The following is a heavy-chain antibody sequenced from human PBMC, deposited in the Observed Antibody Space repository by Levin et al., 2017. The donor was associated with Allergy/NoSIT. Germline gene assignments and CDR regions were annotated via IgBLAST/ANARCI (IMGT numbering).Heavy chain of an antibody. J-gene: IGHJ3*01. CDR2: ITGGGFNT. V-gene: IGHV3-23*01. Sequence: PGGSLRLSCAVSGFTISDYAMAWVLQAPGKGLEWVSVITGGGFNTYYGDSVKGRFTVSRDDSKDTLYLELNSLGGEDTAVYYCAKKQGGTSGFSFDVWGQGTMVTVSS. D-gene: IGHD1/OR15-1a*01. CDR1: GFTISDYA. CDR3: AKKQGGTSGFSFDV.